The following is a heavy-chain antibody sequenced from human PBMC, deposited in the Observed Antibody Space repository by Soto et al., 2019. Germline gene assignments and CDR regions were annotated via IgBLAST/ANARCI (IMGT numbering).Heavy chain of an antibody. CDR2: ISGSRGST. CDR1: GFTFSSYA. CDR3: AKSGYDFWAYFDY. Sequence: EVQLLESGGGLVQPGGSLRLSCAASGFTFSSYAMTWVRQAPGKGLDWVSSISGSRGSTYYVDSVKGRFTISRDNSRNTLYLQMSSLRAEDTAVYYCAKSGYDFWAYFDYWGQGTLVTVSS. J-gene: IGHJ4*02. D-gene: IGHD5-12*01. V-gene: IGHV3-23*01.